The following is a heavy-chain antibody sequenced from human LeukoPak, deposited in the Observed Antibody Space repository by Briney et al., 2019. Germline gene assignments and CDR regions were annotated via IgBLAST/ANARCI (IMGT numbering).Heavy chain of an antibody. D-gene: IGHD3-16*01. CDR3: ARDASMINFYY. CDR1: GYTFTVYS. Sequence: ASVKVSCKASGYTFTVYSINWLRQAPGQGLEWMGWITTSTGKPTYAQGFTGRFVFSLDTSVCTTYLHINSLKAEDTAVYYCARDASMINFYYWGQGSLVTVSS. CDR2: ITTSTGKP. J-gene: IGHJ4*02. V-gene: IGHV7-4-1*02.